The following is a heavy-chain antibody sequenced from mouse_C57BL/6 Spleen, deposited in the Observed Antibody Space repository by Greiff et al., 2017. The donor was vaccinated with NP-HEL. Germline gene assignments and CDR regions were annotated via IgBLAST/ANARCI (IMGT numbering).Heavy chain of an antibody. V-gene: IGHV1-63*01. CDR1: GYTFTNYW. Sequence: VQLQQSGAELVRPGTSVKMSCKASGYTFTNYWIGWAKQRPGHGLEWIGDIYPGGGYTNYNEKFKGKATLTADKSSSTAYMQFSSLTSEDSAIYYCARRRDYAMDYWGQGTSVTVSS. CDR3: ARRRDYAMDY. CDR2: IYPGGGYT. J-gene: IGHJ4*01.